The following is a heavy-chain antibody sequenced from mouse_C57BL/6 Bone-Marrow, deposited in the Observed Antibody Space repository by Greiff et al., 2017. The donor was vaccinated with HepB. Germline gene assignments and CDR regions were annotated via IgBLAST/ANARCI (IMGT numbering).Heavy chain of an antibody. CDR2: IYPSDSET. V-gene: IGHV1-61*01. CDR1: GYTFTSYW. CDR3: ARAGSWDVFDY. J-gene: IGHJ2*01. D-gene: IGHD1-1*02. Sequence: VQLQQSGAELVRPGSSVKLSCKASGYTFTSYWMDWVKQRPGQGLEWIGNIYPSDSETHYNQKFKDKATLTVDKSSSTAYMQLSSLTSEDSAVYYCARAGSWDVFDYWGQVTTLTVSS.